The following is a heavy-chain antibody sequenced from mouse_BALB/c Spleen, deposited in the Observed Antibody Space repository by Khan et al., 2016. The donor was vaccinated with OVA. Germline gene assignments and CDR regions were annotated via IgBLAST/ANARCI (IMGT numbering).Heavy chain of an antibody. J-gene: IGHJ2*01. CDR1: GYSITSGYG. D-gene: IGHD1-2*01. V-gene: IGHV3-2*02. Sequence: VQLKESGPGLVKPSQSLSLTCTVTGYSITSGYGWKWIRQFPGNKLEWVGYLSYSGSTNYNPSLKSRISITRDTSKNQFFLQFNSVTSDDTGTYYCARTARITYWGQGTTLTVSS. CDR2: LSYSGST. CDR3: ARTARITY.